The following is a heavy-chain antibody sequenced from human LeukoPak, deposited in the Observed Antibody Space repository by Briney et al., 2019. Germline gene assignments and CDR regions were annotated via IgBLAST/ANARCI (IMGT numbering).Heavy chain of an antibody. CDR1: GYTFTSYG. Sequence: GASVKVSCKASGYTFTSYGISWVRQAPGQGLEWMGGIIPIFGTANYAQKFQGRVTITADKSTSTAYMELSSLRSEDTAVYYCARELGRIAAAGTCRCAFDIWGQGTMVTVSS. J-gene: IGHJ3*02. CDR3: ARELGRIAAAGTCRCAFDI. V-gene: IGHV1-69*06. CDR2: IIPIFGTA. D-gene: IGHD6-13*01.